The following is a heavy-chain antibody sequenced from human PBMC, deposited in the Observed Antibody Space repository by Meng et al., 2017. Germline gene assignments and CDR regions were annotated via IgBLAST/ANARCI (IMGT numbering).Heavy chain of an antibody. CDR2: ISSSSSYI. CDR1: GFTFSSYA. V-gene: IGHV3-21*01. D-gene: IGHD3-10*01. CDR3: ARAMGSGIYGIDY. J-gene: IGHJ4*02. Sequence: GGSLRLSCAVSGFTFSSYAMSWVRQAPGKGLEWVSSISSSSSYIYSADSVKGRFTISRDNAKNSLYLQMNSLRAEDTAVYYCARAMGSGIYGIDYWGQGTLVTVSS.